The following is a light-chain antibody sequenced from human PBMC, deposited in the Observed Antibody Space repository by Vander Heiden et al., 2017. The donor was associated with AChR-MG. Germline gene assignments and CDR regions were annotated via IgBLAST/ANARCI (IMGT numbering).Light chain of an antibody. J-gene: IGKJ1*01. CDR1: QSISSY. CDR2: AAS. CDR3: QQSDSTVWT. Sequence: DIQMTQSPSSLSASVGDRVTITCRASQSISSYLNWYQQKPGKAPKLLIYAASSLQRGVPSRFSGSGSGTDFTLTISRLQPEDFATYYCQQSDSTVWTFGQGTKVEIK. V-gene: IGKV1-39*01.